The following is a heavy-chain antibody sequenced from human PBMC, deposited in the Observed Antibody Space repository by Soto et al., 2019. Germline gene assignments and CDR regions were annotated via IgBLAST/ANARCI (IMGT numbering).Heavy chain of an antibody. V-gene: IGHV3-23*01. CDR2: ISGRGGNT. J-gene: IGHJ4*02. CDR1: GFTFSNYA. CDR3: AKEGGNDYYDSSGEYFDF. Sequence: EVQLLESGGGLVQPGGSLRLSCAASGFTFSNYAMNWVRQAPGKGLQWVSSISGRGGNTYYADSVKGRLTIYRDNSNNPLYLQMSSLRGEDTAVYYCAKEGGNDYYDSSGEYFDFWGKGTMVTVSS. D-gene: IGHD3-22*01.